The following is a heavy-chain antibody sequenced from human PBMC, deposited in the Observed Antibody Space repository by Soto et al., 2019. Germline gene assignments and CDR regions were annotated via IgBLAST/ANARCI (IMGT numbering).Heavy chain of an antibody. V-gene: IGHV3-23*01. D-gene: IGHD1-26*01. CDR3: ANSGSLGATMTPDY. CDR2: ISGSGGGT. Sequence: PGGSLRLSCAASGFTFSSSAMSWIRQAPGKGLEWVSAISGSGGGTYYADSVKGRFTISRDNSKNTLYLHMNSLRAEDTAVYYCANSGSLGATMTPDYWGQGTLVAVSS. CDR1: GFTFSSSA. J-gene: IGHJ4*02.